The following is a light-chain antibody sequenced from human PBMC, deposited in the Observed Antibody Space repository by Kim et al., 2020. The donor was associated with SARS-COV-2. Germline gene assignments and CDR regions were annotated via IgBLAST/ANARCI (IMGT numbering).Light chain of an antibody. Sequence: TATLTCTGTSNVVGNEGATGLQQRQGHPPKLLSSRNNNRPSGISERFSASRSGDTASLTITGLQPEDEADYYCSAWDSSLSAWVFGGGTQLTVL. CDR2: RNN. CDR1: SNVVGNEG. J-gene: IGLJ3*02. V-gene: IGLV10-54*01. CDR3: SAWDSSLSAWV.